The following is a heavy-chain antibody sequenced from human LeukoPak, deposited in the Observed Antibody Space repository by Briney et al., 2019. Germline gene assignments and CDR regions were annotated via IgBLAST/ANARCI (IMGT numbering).Heavy chain of an antibody. Sequence: PGGSLRLSCLASGFTFDNYAMFWVRQTPGKGLEWVSGISGSGTYTYYADSVKGRFTISRDNSKNMLYLQMNSLRAEDTAVFYCARVGSTVAAGTPDYWGQGTLVTVSS. J-gene: IGHJ4*02. V-gene: IGHV3-23*01. CDR2: ISGSGTYT. CDR1: GFTFDNYA. CDR3: ARVGSTVAAGTPDY. D-gene: IGHD6-13*01.